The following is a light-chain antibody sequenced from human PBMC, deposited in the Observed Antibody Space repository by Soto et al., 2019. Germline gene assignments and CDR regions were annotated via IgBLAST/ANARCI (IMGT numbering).Light chain of an antibody. CDR3: QQYGTSFT. Sequence: EIVLTQSPGTLSLSPGERATLSCRASQSVRSSYLAWYQQKPGQAPRLLIYGAFRRATGIPDRFSGSGSGTDFTLTINRLEPEDFAVYYCQQYGTSFTFGTGTKVDIK. CDR2: GAF. J-gene: IGKJ3*01. V-gene: IGKV3-20*01. CDR1: QSVRSSY.